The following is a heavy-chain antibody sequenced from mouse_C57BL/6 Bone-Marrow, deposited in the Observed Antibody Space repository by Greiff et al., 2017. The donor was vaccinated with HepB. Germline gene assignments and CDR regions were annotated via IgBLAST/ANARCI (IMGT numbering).Heavy chain of an antibody. CDR2: ISSGGSYT. Sequence: VQLKESGGDLVKPGGSLKLSCAASGFTFSSYGMSWVRQTPDKRLEWVATISSGGSYTYYPDSVKGRFTISRDNAKNTLYLQMSSLKSEDTAMYYCARHTGYDFDYWGQGTTLTVSS. CDR1: GFTFSSYG. J-gene: IGHJ2*01. CDR3: ARHTGYDFDY. D-gene: IGHD2-2*01. V-gene: IGHV5-6*01.